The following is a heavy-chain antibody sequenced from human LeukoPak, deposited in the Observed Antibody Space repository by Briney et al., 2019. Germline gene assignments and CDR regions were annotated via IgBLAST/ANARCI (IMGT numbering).Heavy chain of an antibody. J-gene: IGHJ2*01. CDR1: GYTFTSYA. CDR2: INTNTGNP. CDR3: ARPYCSGGSCYSPWYFDL. Sequence: ASVKVSCKASGYTFTSYAMNWVRQAPGQGLEWMGWINTNTGNPTYAQGFTGRFVFSLDTSVSTAYLQISSLKAEDTAVYYCARPYCSGGSCYSPWYFDLWGRGTLVTVSS. D-gene: IGHD2-15*01. V-gene: IGHV7-4-1*02.